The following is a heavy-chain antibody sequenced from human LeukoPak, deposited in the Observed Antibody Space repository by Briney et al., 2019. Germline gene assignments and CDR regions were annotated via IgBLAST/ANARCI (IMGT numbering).Heavy chain of an antibody. J-gene: IGHJ3*02. CDR2: PSPTGTT. CDR3: VRDGANWEEPNDAFDT. CDR1: GASITSGY. V-gene: IGHV4-4*07. Sequence: SETLSLTCDVSGASITSGYWSWGRQSAPKGQEWVGRPSPTGTTNHNHSLKPRVVLSGGSSKNQLSLPLTSVTAADTAVYYCVRDGANWEEPNDAFDTWGPGAPVTVSS. D-gene: IGHD1-26*01.